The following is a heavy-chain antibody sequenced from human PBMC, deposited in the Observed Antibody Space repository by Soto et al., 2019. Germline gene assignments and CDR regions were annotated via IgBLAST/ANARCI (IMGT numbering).Heavy chain of an antibody. Sequence: GASLRLSCSTSGFTFSISSMTWVRQAPGKGLEWVANIKQDGIEKYYVDSVKGRFTISRDNAKNSLFLQMNRLRAEDTAVYYCARDAALNVVDTGLRPVDYWGQGIQVT. D-gene: IGHD2-21*01. CDR3: ARDAALNVVDTGLRPVDY. CDR2: IKQDGIEK. CDR1: GFTFSISS. V-gene: IGHV3-7*01. J-gene: IGHJ4*02.